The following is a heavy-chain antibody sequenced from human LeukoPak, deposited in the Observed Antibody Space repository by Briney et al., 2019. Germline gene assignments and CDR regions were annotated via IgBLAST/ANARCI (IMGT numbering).Heavy chain of an antibody. V-gene: IGHV3-23*01. D-gene: IGHD2-15*01. CDR3: ALAAAASSFDY. CDR1: GFTFSTFA. J-gene: IGHJ4*02. Sequence: GGSLRLSCAASGFTFSTFAMIWVRQPPGKGLEWVSSIFPSGGEIHYADSVRGRFTISRDNSKNTLYLQMNSLRVEDTAVYYCALAAAASSFDYWGQGTLLTVSS. CDR2: IFPSGGEI.